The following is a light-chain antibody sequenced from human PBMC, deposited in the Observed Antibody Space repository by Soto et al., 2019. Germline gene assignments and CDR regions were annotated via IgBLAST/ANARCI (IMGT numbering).Light chain of an antibody. Sequence: EIVLTQSQGTVSLSPGERATLSCRASQSLTSNYLAWYQQKPGQAPRLVIYSASRRAPGIPDRFSGSGSGTDFTLTISGLQPVDFAVYYCQQYGSPTWTFGQGTKVDIK. V-gene: IGKV3-20*01. J-gene: IGKJ1*01. CDR3: QQYGSPTWT. CDR2: SAS. CDR1: QSLTSNY.